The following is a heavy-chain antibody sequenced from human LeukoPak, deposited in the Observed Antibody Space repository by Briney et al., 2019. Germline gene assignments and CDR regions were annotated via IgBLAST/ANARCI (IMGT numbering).Heavy chain of an antibody. Sequence: GASVKVSCKSSGYTFTDYFLHWVRRAPGQGLEWMGCINLHTGGAHYAQKFQDWVSLTRDTSIDTAFMELSSLRSDATAIHYCARDFLGRTNGGSNYFGMDVWGQGTTVTVSS. J-gene: IGHJ6*02. D-gene: IGHD2-8*01. CDR2: INLHTGGA. V-gene: IGHV1-2*04. CDR1: GYTFTDYF. CDR3: ARDFLGRTNGGSNYFGMDV.